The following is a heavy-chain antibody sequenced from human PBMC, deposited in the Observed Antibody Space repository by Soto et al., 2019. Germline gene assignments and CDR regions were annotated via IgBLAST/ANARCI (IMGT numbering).Heavy chain of an antibody. Sequence: SETLALTCTVSGGSIGNLYLSWIRQPPGKGLEWIGYIYNSGARNYHPSLKSRVIMSVDTSRTRFTLEVTSVTAADSAVYYCATHSLDSGYGSSWGPGTLVTVSS. D-gene: IGHD5-12*01. CDR1: GGSIGNLY. CDR2: IYNSGAR. V-gene: IGHV4-59*08. J-gene: IGHJ5*02. CDR3: ATHSLDSGYGSS.